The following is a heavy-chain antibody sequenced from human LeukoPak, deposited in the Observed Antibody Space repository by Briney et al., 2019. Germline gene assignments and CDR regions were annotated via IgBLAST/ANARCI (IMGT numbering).Heavy chain of an antibody. CDR2: ISSSSSTI. D-gene: IGHD6-19*01. CDR3: ARVPGYSSGWYGTFDY. V-gene: IGHV3-48*01. J-gene: IGHJ4*02. CDR1: GFTFSSYS. Sequence: PGGSLRLSCAASGFTFSSYSMNWVRQAPGKGLEWVSYISSSSSTIYYADSVKGRFTISRDNAKNSLYLQMNSLRAEDTAVYYCARVPGYSSGWYGTFDYWGQGTLVTVSS.